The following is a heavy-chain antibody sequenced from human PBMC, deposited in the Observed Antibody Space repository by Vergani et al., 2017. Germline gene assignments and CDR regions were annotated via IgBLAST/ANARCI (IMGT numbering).Heavy chain of an antibody. CDR3: AREAYWRKAGVTHFDY. CDR1: EFTFSNYG. CDR2: IWFDGSNK. J-gene: IGHJ4*02. V-gene: IGHV3-33*01. D-gene: IGHD3-16*01. Sequence: QVQLVESGGGVFQPGRSLRLSCAASEFTFSNYGMHWVRQAPGKGLEGVAVIWFDGSNKYYADSLKGRFTISRDNSKNTLYLQMNSLRAEDTAIYYCAREAYWRKAGVTHFDYWGQGTLVTVSS.